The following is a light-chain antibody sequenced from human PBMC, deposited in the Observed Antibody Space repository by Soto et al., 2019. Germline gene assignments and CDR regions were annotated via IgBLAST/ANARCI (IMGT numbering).Light chain of an antibody. Sequence: QSVLTQPPSVSAAPGKKVTISCSGSSSNIGNNYVSWYQQLPGTAPKVFIYDNNKRPSGIPDRFSGSKSGTSATLGITGLQTGDEADYYCGTWDSSLSAHVFGTGTKLTVL. J-gene: IGLJ1*01. CDR1: SSNIGNNY. V-gene: IGLV1-51*01. CDR3: GTWDSSLSAHV. CDR2: DNN.